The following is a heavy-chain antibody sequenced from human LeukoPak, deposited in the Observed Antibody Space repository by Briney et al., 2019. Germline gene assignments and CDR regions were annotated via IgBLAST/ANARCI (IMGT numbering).Heavy chain of an antibody. CDR3: ARDPSGDQGLDS. CDR2: TYYRSRWYY. Sequence: SQTLSLTCAISGDSVSSNTAAWYWIRQSPSRGLEWLGMTYYRSRWYYEYAVSVRSRITINADTSKNHFSLQLNSVTPDDTAVYYCARDPSGDQGLDSWGQGTLVTVSS. J-gene: IGHJ4*02. CDR1: GDSVSSNTAA. V-gene: IGHV6-1*01. D-gene: IGHD3-10*01.